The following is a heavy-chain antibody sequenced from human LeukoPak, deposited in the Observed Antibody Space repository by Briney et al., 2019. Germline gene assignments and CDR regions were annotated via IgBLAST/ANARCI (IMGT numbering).Heavy chain of an antibody. V-gene: IGHV3-64D*09. D-gene: IGHD1-14*01. CDR2: ISSNGINT. J-gene: IGHJ4*02. CDR1: GFTFNSYA. Sequence: PGGSLTLSCSASGFTFNSYAIHGLRQAPGKGLEYVSAISSNGINTFYADSVKGRFTISRDNSKNTLYLQMGSVRAEDTAVYYCVAERVDYWGQGTLVTVSS. CDR3: VAERVDY.